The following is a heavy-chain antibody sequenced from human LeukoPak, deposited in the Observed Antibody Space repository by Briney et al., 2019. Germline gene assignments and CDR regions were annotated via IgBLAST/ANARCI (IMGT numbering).Heavy chain of an antibody. J-gene: IGHJ4*02. CDR3: AREDYDSSGYSDY. D-gene: IGHD3-22*01. Sequence: ASVKVSCKASGYTFTGYYMHWVRQAPGQGLEWMGWINPNSGGTNYAQKSQGRVTMTRDTSISTAYMELSRLRSDDTAVYYCAREDYDSSGYSDYWGQGTLVTVSS. V-gene: IGHV1-2*02. CDR2: INPNSGGT. CDR1: GYTFTGYY.